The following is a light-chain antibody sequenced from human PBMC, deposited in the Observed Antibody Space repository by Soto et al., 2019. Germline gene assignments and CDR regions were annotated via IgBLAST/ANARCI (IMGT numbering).Light chain of an antibody. Sequence: DIQMTQSPSTLSASVGDRVTITCRASQNIDRWLAWYQQKRGKAPNLLIYGASNLESGVPSRFSGSGSGTVFTLNLSSLRPDDFANSYCHQYKSYPWTFGQGNKVEIK. CDR3: HQYKSYPWT. CDR1: QNIDRW. CDR2: GAS. J-gene: IGKJ1*01. V-gene: IGKV1-5*03.